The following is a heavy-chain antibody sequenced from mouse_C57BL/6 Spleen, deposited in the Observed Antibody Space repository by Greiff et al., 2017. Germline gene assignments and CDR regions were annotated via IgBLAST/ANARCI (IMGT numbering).Heavy chain of an antibody. Sequence: QVQLQQPGAELVKPGASVKLSCKASGYTFTSYWMHWLKQRPGQGLEWIGMIHPNSGSTNYNEKFKSKATLTVDKSSSTAYMQLSSLTSEDSAVYYCARRGGYDSFDYWGQGTTLTVSS. D-gene: IGHD2-2*01. V-gene: IGHV1-64*01. J-gene: IGHJ2*01. CDR3: ARRGGYDSFDY. CDR2: IHPNSGST. CDR1: GYTFTSYW.